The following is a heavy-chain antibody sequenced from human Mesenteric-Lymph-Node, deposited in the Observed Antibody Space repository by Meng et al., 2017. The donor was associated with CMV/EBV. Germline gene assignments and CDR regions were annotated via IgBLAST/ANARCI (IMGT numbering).Heavy chain of an antibody. V-gene: IGHV3-30*01. CDR2: ISHDGSSQ. J-gene: IGHJ4*02. CDR3: ATIGGNSGY. Sequence: GGSLRLSCAASGFTFSIYAMHWVRQGPGEGLEWVAVISHDGSSQHYADSVKGRFTISRDNSKRTLYLQMNGLRAEDTAVYYCATIGGNSGYWGQGTLVTVSS. D-gene: IGHD4-23*01. CDR1: GFTFSIYA.